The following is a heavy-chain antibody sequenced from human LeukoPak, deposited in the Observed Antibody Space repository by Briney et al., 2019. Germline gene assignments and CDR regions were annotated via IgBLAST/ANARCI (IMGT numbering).Heavy chain of an antibody. CDR3: AKRGQQLAITYKSGYYFDY. CDR1: GFTFSSYA. J-gene: IGHJ4*02. D-gene: IGHD6-13*01. V-gene: IGHV3-23*01. Sequence: GGSLRLSCAASGFTFSSYAMSWVRRAPGKGLEWVSAISGSGGSTYYADSVKGRFTISRDNSKNTLYLQMNSLRAEDTAVYYCAKRGQQLAITYKSGYYFDYWGQGTLVTVSS. CDR2: ISGSGGST.